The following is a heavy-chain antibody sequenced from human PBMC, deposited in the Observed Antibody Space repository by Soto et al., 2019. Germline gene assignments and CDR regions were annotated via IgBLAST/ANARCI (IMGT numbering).Heavy chain of an antibody. V-gene: IGHV3-23*01. D-gene: IGHD6-19*01. CDR1: GFTFRSYA. CDR3: ARDWGGMLWLVLFVYFDY. CDR2: ISGSGGST. Sequence: EVQLLESGGGLVQPGGSLRLSCAASGFTFRSYAMSWVRQAPGKGLEWVSGISGSGGSTYYEDSVRGRFTISRDNSKNTLYLQRINQRAEYTAVHYCARDWGGMLWLVLFVYFDYWGQGTLVTVSS. J-gene: IGHJ4*02.